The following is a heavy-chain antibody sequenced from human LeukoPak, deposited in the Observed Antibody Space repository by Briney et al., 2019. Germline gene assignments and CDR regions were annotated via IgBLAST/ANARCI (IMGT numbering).Heavy chain of an antibody. V-gene: IGHV3-30*18. Sequence: PGGSLRLSCAASGFTFSSYGMHWVRQAPGKGLEWVAVISYDGSNKYYADSVKGRFTISRDNSKNTLYLQMNNLRADDTAVYYCAKKGQNEDYGKPDWGQGTLVTVSS. J-gene: IGHJ4*02. CDR1: GFTFSSYG. CDR3: AKKGQNEDYGKPD. D-gene: IGHD4-17*01. CDR2: ISYDGSNK.